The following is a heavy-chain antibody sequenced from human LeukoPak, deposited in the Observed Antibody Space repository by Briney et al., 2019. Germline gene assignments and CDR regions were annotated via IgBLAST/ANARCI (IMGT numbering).Heavy chain of an antibody. CDR1: GYSISSGYY. CDR3: AELGITMIGGV. Sequence: LSLICTVSGYSISSGYYWGWIRQPPGKGLEWVSYISSSGSTIYYADSVKGRFTISRDNAKNSLYLQMNSLRAEDTAVYYCAELGITMIGGVWGKGTTSPSPQ. CDR2: ISSSGSTI. J-gene: IGHJ6*04. D-gene: IGHD3-10*02. V-gene: IGHV3-11*04.